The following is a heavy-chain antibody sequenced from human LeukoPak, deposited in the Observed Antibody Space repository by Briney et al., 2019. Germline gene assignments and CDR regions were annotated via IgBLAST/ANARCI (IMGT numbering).Heavy chain of an antibody. J-gene: IGHJ4*02. CDR1: GGSFSGYY. CDR2: INHSGST. D-gene: IGHD2-21*01. Sequence: SETLSLTCAVYGGSFSGYYWSWIRQPPGKGLEWIGEINHSGSTNYNPSLKSRVTISVDTSKNQFSLKLSSVTAADTAVYYCAAFRRTQCGDDDYRGQGTLVTVSS. CDR3: AAFRRTQCGDDDY. V-gene: IGHV4-34*01.